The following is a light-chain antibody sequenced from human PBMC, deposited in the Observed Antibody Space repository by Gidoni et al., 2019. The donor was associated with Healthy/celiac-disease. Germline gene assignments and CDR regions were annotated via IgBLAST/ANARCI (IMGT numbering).Light chain of an antibody. V-gene: IGLV7-46*01. J-gene: IGLJ2*01. CDR1: TGAVTSGHY. CDR2: DTS. CDR3: LLSYSGGGV. Sequence: QAVVTQEPSLTVSPGGTVTLTCGSSTGAVTSGHYPYWFQQKPGQAIRTLIYDTSNKHSWTPARFSGSLLGGKAALTLSGAQPEDEAEYYCLLSYSGGGVFGGGTKLTVL.